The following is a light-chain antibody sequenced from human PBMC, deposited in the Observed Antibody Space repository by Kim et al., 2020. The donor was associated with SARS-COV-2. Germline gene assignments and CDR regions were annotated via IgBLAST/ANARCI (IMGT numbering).Light chain of an antibody. V-gene: IGLV2-23*02. J-gene: IGLJ2*01. Sequence: SITISCTGTSMDVGSYNLVSWYQQHPGKAPKVMIYGVSKRPSGVPNRFSGSKSGNTASLTISGLQAEDEADYYCCSYAAGTTSVVFGGGTKVTVL. CDR3: CSYAAGTTSVV. CDR1: SMDVGSYNL. CDR2: GVS.